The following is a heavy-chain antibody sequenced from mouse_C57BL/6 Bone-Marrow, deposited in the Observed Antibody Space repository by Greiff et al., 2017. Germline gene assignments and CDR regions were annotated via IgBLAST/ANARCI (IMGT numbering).Heavy chain of an antibody. J-gene: IGHJ2*01. D-gene: IGHD2-3*01. CDR2: IYPRSGNT. Sequence: QVQLKESGAELARPGASVKLSCKASGYTFTSYGISWVKQRTGQGLEWIGEIYPRSGNTYYNEKFKGKATITSDTSSNTAYLQLSSLTSEDTAVYYCSSFDGNYFDFWGQGTPLTVAS. CDR3: SSFDGNYFDF. V-gene: IGHV1-81*01. CDR1: GYTFTSYG.